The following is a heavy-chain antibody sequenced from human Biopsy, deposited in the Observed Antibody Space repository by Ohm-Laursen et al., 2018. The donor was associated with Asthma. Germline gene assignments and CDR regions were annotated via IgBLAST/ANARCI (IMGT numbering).Heavy chain of an antibody. CDR2: IYYRGST. CDR1: YGSITSGGYH. Sequence: SDTLSLTCTVSYGSITSGGYHWTWIRQHPGKGLEWIGFIYYRGSTYYNPSLKSRVSISIDTSKNQFSLKLSSATAADTAVYYCARAQDYYDSRGYYRSFDYWGQGTLVTVSS. V-gene: IGHV4-31*03. J-gene: IGHJ4*02. CDR3: ARAQDYYDSRGYYRSFDY. D-gene: IGHD3-22*01.